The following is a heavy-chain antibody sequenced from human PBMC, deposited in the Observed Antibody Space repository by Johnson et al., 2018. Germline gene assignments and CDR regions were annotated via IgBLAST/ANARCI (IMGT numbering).Heavy chain of an antibody. CDR3: ARGGRNDAFDI. V-gene: IGHV3-64*01. D-gene: IGHD3-16*01. J-gene: IGHJ3*02. CDR1: GFTFSSYA. Sequence: EVQPVESGEGLAQPGGSXRLSCAASGFTFSSYAMHWVRRAPGKGLEYVSAIRSNGGSTYSATSVKGRFTISRDNSKNTLYLQMGSLRAEDMAVYYCARGGRNDAFDIWGQGTMVTVSS. CDR2: IRSNGGST.